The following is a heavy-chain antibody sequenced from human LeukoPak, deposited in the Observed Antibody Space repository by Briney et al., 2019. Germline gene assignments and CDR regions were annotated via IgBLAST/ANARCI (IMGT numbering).Heavy chain of an antibody. V-gene: IGHV4-39*07. CDR2: IYYSGST. Sequence: PSETLSLTCTVSGGSISSSSYYWGWIRQPPGKGLEWIGSIYYSGSTYYNPSLKSRVTISVDTSKNQFSLKLSSVTAADTAVYYCARATGYGYPFDYWGQGTLVTVSS. CDR1: GGSISSSSYY. J-gene: IGHJ4*02. D-gene: IGHD5-18*01. CDR3: ARATGYGYPFDY.